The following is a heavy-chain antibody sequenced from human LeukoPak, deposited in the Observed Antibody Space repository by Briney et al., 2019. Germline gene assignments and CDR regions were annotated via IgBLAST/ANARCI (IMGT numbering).Heavy chain of an antibody. J-gene: IGHJ1*01. D-gene: IGHD2-2*01. CDR3: ARDPNGYQLLPAEYFQH. CDR2: ISAYNGNT. Sequence: ASVKVSCKASGYTFTSYAMHWVRQAPGQRLEWMGWISAYNGNTNYAQKLQGRVTMTTDTSTSTAYMELRSLRSDDTAVYYCARDPNGYQLLPAEYFQHWGQGTLVTVSS. CDR1: GYTFTSYA. V-gene: IGHV1-18*01.